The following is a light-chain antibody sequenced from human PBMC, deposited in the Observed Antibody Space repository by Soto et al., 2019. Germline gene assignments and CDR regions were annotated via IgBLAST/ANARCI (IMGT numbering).Light chain of an antibody. CDR3: TSYTTNSPLESV. CDR1: SSDVGGYKY. J-gene: IGLJ1*01. Sequence: QSALTQPASVSGSPGQSITISCTGTSSDVGGYKYVSWFQQHPGKAPKLMIFDVSYRPSGVSNRFSGSKSGSTASLTISGLQAEDEADYYCTSYTTNSPLESVFGTGTKVTVL. V-gene: IGLV2-14*03. CDR2: DVS.